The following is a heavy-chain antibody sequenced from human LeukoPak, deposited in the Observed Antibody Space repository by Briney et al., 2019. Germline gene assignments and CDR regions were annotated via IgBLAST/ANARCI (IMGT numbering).Heavy chain of an antibody. Sequence: GGSLRLSCAASGFTFSSYWMSWVRQAPGKGLEWVANIKQDGSEKYYVDSVKGRFTISRDNAKNSLYLQMNSLRAEGTAVYYCARDLGCSSTSCYDQYFDYWGQGTLVTVSS. CDR2: IKQDGSEK. V-gene: IGHV3-7*01. D-gene: IGHD2-2*01. J-gene: IGHJ4*02. CDR3: ARDLGCSSTSCYDQYFDY. CDR1: GFTFSSYW.